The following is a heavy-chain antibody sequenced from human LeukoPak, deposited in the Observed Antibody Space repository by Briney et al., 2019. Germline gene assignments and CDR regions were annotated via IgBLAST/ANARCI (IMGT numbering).Heavy chain of an antibody. CDR2: INSDGSST. CDR3: ARRLAAASCDY. D-gene: IGHD6-13*01. J-gene: IGHJ4*02. V-gene: IGHV3-74*01. CDR1: GFTFSSYW. Sequence: PGGSLRLSCAASGFTFSSYWMHWVSQAPGKGLVWVSRINSDGSSTSYADSVKGRFTISRDNAKNTLYLQMNSLRAEDTAVYYCARRLAAASCDYSGQGTLVTVSS.